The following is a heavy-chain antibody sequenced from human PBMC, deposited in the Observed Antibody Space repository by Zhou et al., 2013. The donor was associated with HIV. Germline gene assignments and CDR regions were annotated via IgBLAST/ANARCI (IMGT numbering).Heavy chain of an antibody. D-gene: IGHD3-16*02. CDR1: GGTFSSYA. J-gene: IGHJ6*02. CDR2: INPNSGGT. V-gene: IGHV1-2*02. CDR3: ARVASLTGELSLRAVASPYYYGMDV. Sequence: QVQLVQSGAEVKKPGSSVKVSCKASGGTFSSYAISWVRQAPGQGLEWMGWINPNSGGTNYAQKFQGRVTMTRDTSISTAYMELSRLRSDDTAVYYCARVASLTGELSLRAVASPYYYGMDVWGQGTTVTVSS.